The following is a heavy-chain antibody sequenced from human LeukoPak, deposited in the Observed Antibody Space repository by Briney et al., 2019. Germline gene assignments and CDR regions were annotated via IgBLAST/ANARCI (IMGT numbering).Heavy chain of an antibody. V-gene: IGHV4-59*08. CDR3: ARHRTGYCSGGSCYDYGMDV. Sequence: SETLSLTCTVSGGSISSYYWSWIRQPPGKGLEWIGYIYYSGSTNYNPSLKSRVTISVDTSKNQFSLKLSSVTAADTAVYYCARHRTGYCSGGSCYDYGMDVWGQGTTVTVSS. CDR2: IYYSGST. D-gene: IGHD2-15*01. CDR1: GGSISSYY. J-gene: IGHJ6*02.